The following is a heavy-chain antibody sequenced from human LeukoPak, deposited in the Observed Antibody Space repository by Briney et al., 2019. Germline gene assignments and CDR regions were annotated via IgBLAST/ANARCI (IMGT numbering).Heavy chain of an antibody. CDR1: GGSISNYC. CDR3: ARYSSGWYGEGFDY. J-gene: IGHJ4*02. CDR2: IDYSGST. V-gene: IGHV4-59*01. D-gene: IGHD6-19*01. Sequence: SSETLSLTCTVSGGSISNYCWSWIRQPPGKGLEWIGHIDYSGSTNYNPSLKSRVTISVDTSKNQFSLNLSSVTAADTAVYYCARYSSGWYGEGFDYWGQGTLVTVSS.